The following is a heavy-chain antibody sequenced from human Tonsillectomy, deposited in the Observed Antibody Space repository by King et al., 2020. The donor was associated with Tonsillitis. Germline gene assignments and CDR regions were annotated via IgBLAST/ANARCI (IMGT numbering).Heavy chain of an antibody. CDR1: GFTFRTYG. J-gene: IGHJ4*02. Sequence: VQLVQSGGGLVQPGGSLRLSCAASGFTFRTYGMSWVRQAPGKGLEWVSIIYTDGTTTHYADSLKGRFTISRDNSKNTMYLQMNSLRAEDTAVYYCANALGAAAGLDYWGQGTLVTVSS. V-gene: IGHV3-23*03. D-gene: IGHD6-13*01. CDR3: ANALGAAAGLDY. CDR2: IYTDGTTT.